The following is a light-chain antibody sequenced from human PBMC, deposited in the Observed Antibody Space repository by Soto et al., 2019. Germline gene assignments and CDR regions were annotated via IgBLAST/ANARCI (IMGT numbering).Light chain of an antibody. Sequence: QSALTQPPSASGSPGQSVTISCTGTSSDVGAYNYVSWYQQYPGKAPKLMIYEVSKRPSGVPDRFSGSKSGKTASLTVSGLQPGDGADYYCPSYAGSDIGVFGGGTKLTVL. V-gene: IGLV2-8*01. CDR2: EVS. CDR1: SSDVGAYNY. CDR3: PSYAGSDIGV. J-gene: IGLJ3*02.